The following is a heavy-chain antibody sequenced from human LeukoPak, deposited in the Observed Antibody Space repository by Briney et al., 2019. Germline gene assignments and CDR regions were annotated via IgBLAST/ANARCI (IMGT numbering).Heavy chain of an antibody. Sequence: ASAKVSCKASGYTFTGYYMHWVRQAPGQGLEWMGWINPNSGGTNYAQKFQGRVTMTRDTSISTAYMELSRLRSDDTAVYYCAMDGRIVATILDYWGQGTLVTVSS. V-gene: IGHV1-2*02. CDR1: GYTFTGYY. CDR2: INPNSGGT. CDR3: AMDGRIVATILDY. D-gene: IGHD5-12*01. J-gene: IGHJ4*02.